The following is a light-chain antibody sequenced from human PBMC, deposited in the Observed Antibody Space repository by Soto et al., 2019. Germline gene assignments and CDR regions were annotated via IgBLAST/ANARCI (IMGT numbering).Light chain of an antibody. V-gene: IGKV3-20*01. J-gene: IGKJ1*01. CDR1: QSVSSNY. CDR2: GAS. CDR3: QQYGSSPWT. Sequence: EIVLTQSPGTLSLSPGERATLSCRASQSVSSNYLAWYQQKPGQAPRLLIYGASSRATGIPDRFSGSGSGTDSPLTISRLEPEDFAVYYCQQYGSSPWTFGQGTKVEIK.